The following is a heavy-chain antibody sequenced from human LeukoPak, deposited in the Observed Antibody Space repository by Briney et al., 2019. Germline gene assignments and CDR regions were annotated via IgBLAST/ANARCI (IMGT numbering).Heavy chain of an antibody. J-gene: IGHJ6*02. CDR2: IIHNGNVN. V-gene: IGHV3-7*03. CDR3: ARGGGLDV. D-gene: IGHD3-16*01. CDR1: GFTFSSYW. Sequence: PGGSLRLSCAASGFTFSSYWMNWARQAPGQGLEWVASIIHNGNVNYYVDSVKGRFTISRDNAKNSLYLQMSNLRAEDTAVYFCARGGGLDVWGQGATVTVSS.